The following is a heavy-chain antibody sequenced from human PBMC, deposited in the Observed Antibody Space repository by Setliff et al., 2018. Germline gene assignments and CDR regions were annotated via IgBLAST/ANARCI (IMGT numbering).Heavy chain of an antibody. D-gene: IGHD1-26*01. Sequence: PSETLSLTCTVSGGSISGDSWSWIRQPAGKGLEWIGHISPSGSTTYNPSVKSRVTISLDTSKNHFSLKLDSVTAADTALYYCARSPSSGAYWNPRPFYSDYWARGTLVTVSS. J-gene: IGHJ4*02. CDR3: ARSPSSGAYWNPRPFYSDY. CDR2: ISPSGST. CDR1: GGSISGDS. V-gene: IGHV4-4*07.